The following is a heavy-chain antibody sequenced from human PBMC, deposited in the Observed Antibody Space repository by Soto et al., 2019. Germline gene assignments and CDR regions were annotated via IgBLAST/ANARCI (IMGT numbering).Heavy chain of an antibody. CDR2: INHSGST. CDR1: GGSFSGYY. V-gene: IGHV4-34*01. J-gene: IGHJ4*02. D-gene: IGHD3-3*01. Sequence: QVQLQQWGAGLLKPSETLSLTCAVYGGSFSGYYWSWIRQPPGKGLEWIGEINHSGSTNYNPSLKSRVTISVDTSKNQFSLKLSSETAADTAVYYCARGPARITIFGAVFDYWGQGTLVTVSS. CDR3: ARGPARITIFGAVFDY.